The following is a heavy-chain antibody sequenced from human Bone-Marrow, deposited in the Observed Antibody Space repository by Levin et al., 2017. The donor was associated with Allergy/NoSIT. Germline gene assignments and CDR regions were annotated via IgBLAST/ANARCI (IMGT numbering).Heavy chain of an antibody. CDR2: IKSKTDGGTT. J-gene: IGHJ5*02. CDR1: GFTFSNAW. D-gene: IGHD2-15*01. V-gene: IGHV3-15*01. Sequence: GGSLRLSCAASGFTFSNAWMSWVRQAPGKGLEWVGRIKSKTDGGTTDYAAPVKGRFTISRDDSKNTLYLQMNSLKTEDTAVYYCTTAVVVVAAIWFDPWGQGTLVTVSS. CDR3: TTAVVVVAAIWFDP.